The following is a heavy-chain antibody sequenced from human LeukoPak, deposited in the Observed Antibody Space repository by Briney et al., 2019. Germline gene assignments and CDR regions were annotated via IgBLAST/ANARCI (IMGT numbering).Heavy chain of an antibody. CDR1: GYTFTGYY. Sequence: ASVKVSCKASGYTFTGYYMHWVRQAPGQGLEWMGWINLNSGGTNYAQKFQSRVTMTRDTSISTAYMELSRLRSDDTAVYYCARAQQDRIPQQQLVLYYYYYYMDVWGKGTTVTVSS. CDR2: INLNSGGT. CDR3: ARAQQDRIPQQQLVLYYYYYYMDV. D-gene: IGHD6-13*01. V-gene: IGHV1-2*02. J-gene: IGHJ6*03.